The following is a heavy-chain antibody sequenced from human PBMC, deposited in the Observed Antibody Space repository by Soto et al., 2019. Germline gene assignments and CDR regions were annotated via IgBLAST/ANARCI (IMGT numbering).Heavy chain of an antibody. V-gene: IGHV4-59*01. CDR3: ARFWFGDSTQFDP. Sequence: PSETLSLTCTVSGGSISSYYWSWIRQPPGKGLEWIGYISYSGTTNYNPSLKSRVTISVDTSKNQFSLRLRSVTAADTAVYYCARFWFGDSTQFDPWGQGTLVTVS. CDR2: ISYSGTT. CDR1: GGSISSYY. D-gene: IGHD3-10*01. J-gene: IGHJ5*02.